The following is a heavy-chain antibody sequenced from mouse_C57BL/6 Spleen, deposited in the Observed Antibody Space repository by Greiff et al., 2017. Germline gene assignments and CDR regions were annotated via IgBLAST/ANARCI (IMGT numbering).Heavy chain of an antibody. CDR1: GFTFTDYY. CDR3: ARSYYYGSNYPYLDY. J-gene: IGHJ2*01. Sequence: EVHLVESGGGLVQPGGSLSLSCAASGFTFTDYYMRWVRQPPGKALEWLGFIRNKANGYTTEYSASVKGRFTISRDNSQSILYLQMNALRAEDRATYYCARSYYYGSNYPYLDYWGKGTTLTVSS. V-gene: IGHV7-3*01. D-gene: IGHD1-1*01. CDR2: IRNKANGYTT.